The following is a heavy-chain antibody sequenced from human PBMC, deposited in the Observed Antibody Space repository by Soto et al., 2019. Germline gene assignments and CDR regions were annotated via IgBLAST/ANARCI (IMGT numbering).Heavy chain of an antibody. CDR3: ARVGEGFCSGGSCLDWFDP. CDR2: IYPSGST. V-gene: IGHV4-59*01. Sequence: SETLSLTCIVSGGSISSYRWSWIRQPPGKGLEWIAFIYPSGSTDYNPSLKSRVSISIDTSKNQFSLGLRSVTSADTAVYYCARVGEGFCSGGSCLDWFDPWGQGTLVTVSS. CDR1: GGSISSYR. D-gene: IGHD2-15*01. J-gene: IGHJ5*02.